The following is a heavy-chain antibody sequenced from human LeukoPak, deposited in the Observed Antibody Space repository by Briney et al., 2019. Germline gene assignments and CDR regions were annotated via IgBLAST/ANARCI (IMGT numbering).Heavy chain of an antibody. D-gene: IGHD2-21*02. CDR3: ARGGGVVTAFDC. Sequence: PSQTLSLTCTVSGGSISSGSYYWSWIRQPAGKGLEWIGRIYTSGSTNYNPSLKSRVTISVDTSKNQFSLKLSSVTAADTAVYYCARGGGVVTAFDCWGQGTLVTVSS. CDR2: IYTSGST. J-gene: IGHJ4*02. V-gene: IGHV4-61*02. CDR1: GGSISSGSYY.